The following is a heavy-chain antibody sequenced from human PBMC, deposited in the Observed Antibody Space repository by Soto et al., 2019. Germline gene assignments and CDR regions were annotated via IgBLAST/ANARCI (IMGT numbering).Heavy chain of an antibody. CDR1: GYSFTTYY. Sequence: ASVKVSCKASGYSFTTYYMHWVRQAPGQGLEWMGKIDPTGYSTTYAQKFQGRVTMTRDTSSSTVYLELSSLRSEDTAVYYCARASGYDDSGYYSIDYWGQGTLVTVSS. CDR3: ARASGYDDSGYYSIDY. CDR2: IDPTGYST. D-gene: IGHD3-22*01. J-gene: IGHJ4*02. V-gene: IGHV1-46*01.